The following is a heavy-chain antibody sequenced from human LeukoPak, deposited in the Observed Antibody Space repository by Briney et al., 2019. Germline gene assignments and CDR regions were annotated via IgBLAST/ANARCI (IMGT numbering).Heavy chain of an antibody. CDR2: INTNSGGT. D-gene: IGHD5-18*01. CDR1: GYGFTDYY. J-gene: IGHJ4*02. V-gene: IGHV1-2*02. Sequence: ASVMVSCKASGYGFTDYYTHWVRQAPGQGLEWMGWINTNSGGTSYAQKFQGRVTMTRDTSMSTAYLELNRLTSDDTAVYYCAKDTGTFSFGDYWGQGTLVTVSS. CDR3: AKDTGTFSFGDY.